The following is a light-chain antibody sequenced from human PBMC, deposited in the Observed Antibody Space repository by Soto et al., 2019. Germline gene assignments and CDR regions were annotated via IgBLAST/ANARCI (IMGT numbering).Light chain of an antibody. CDR1: QNISSY. V-gene: IGKV3-11*01. CDR3: QQRSNWPPIT. CDR2: DAS. J-gene: IGKJ5*01. Sequence: EIVLAQSPATLSLSPGERATFSCRASQNISSYLAWYQQKPGQAPRLLIFDASNRATDIPARFGGSGSGTDFTLTISSLEPEDFAVYYCQQRSNWPPITFGQGTRLENK.